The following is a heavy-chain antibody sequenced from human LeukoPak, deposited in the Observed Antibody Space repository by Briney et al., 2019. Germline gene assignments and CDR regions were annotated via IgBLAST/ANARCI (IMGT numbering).Heavy chain of an antibody. D-gene: IGHD6-13*01. CDR1: GGSISSGGYY. Sequence: SQTLSLTCTVSGGSISSGGYYWSWIRQHPGKGLEWIGYIYYSGSTYYNPSLKSRVTISVDTSKNQFSLKPSSVTAADTAVYYCARGLPYSSSFLDYWGQGTLVTVSS. J-gene: IGHJ4*02. CDR3: ARGLPYSSSFLDY. CDR2: IYYSGST. V-gene: IGHV4-31*03.